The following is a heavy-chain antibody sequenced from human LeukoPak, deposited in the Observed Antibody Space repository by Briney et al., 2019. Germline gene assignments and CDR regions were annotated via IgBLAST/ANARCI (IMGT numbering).Heavy chain of an antibody. V-gene: IGHV4-39*01. CDR3: ARRRKNGSAKYYFDY. Sequence: SETLSLTCTVSGGSISSSSYYWGWIRQPPGKGLEWIGSIYYSGSTYYNPSLKSRVTISVDTSKNQFPLKLSSVTAADTAVYYCARRRKNGSAKYYFDYWGQGTLVTVSS. D-gene: IGHD3-10*01. CDR1: GGSISSSSYY. CDR2: IYYSGST. J-gene: IGHJ4*02.